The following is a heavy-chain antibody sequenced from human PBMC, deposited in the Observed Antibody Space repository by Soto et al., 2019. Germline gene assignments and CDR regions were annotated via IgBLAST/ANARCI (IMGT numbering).Heavy chain of an antibody. V-gene: IGHV3-30*18. CDR2: ISYDGSNK. D-gene: IGHD3-3*01. CDR3: AKEVVLRFLEWLPRSHSYGMDV. J-gene: IGHJ6*02. Sequence: PGGSLRLSCAASGFTFSSYGMHWVRQAPGKGLEWVAVISYDGSNKYYADSVKGRFTISRDNSKNTLYLQMNSLRAEDTAVYYCAKEVVLRFLEWLPRSHSYGMDVWGQGTTVTVSS. CDR1: GFTFSSYG.